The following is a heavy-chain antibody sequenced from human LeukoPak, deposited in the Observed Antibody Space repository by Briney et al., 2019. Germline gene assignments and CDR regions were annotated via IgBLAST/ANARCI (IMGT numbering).Heavy chain of an antibody. D-gene: IGHD6-19*01. J-gene: IGHJ4*02. CDR1: GFTFSSYG. Sequence: GGSLRLSCAASGFTFSSYGMHWVRQAPGKGLEWVSVIYNGGSTSYTDSVKGRFTISRDNSKNTLYLQLNSLTAEDTAVYYCARAEQWLAFDYWGQGTLVTVSS. CDR2: IYNGGST. V-gene: IGHV3-66*01. CDR3: ARAEQWLAFDY.